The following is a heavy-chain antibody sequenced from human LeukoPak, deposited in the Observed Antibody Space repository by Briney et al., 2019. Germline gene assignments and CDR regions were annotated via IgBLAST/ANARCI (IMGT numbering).Heavy chain of an antibody. J-gene: IGHJ6*04. V-gene: IGHV3-7*01. Sequence: GGSLRLSCAASGFTFSSYWMSWVRQAPGKGLEWVANINQDGSEKYYVDSVKGRFTISRDNAKNSLYLQMNSLRAEDTAVYYCARDKYGSGSYSWSKRLDSWGKGTTVTVSS. CDR3: ARDKYGSGSYSWSKRLDS. CDR1: GFTFSSYW. D-gene: IGHD3-10*01. CDR2: INQDGSEK.